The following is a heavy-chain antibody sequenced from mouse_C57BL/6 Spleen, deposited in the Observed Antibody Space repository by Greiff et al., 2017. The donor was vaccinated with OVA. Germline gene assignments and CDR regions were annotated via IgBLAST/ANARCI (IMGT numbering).Heavy chain of an antibody. V-gene: IGHV5-17*01. CDR2: ISSGSSTI. D-gene: IGHD1-1*01. J-gene: IGHJ1*03. CDR1: GFTFSDYG. CDR3: ARLGYYGSRYFDV. Sequence: EVMLVESGGGLVKPGGSLKLSCAASGFTFSDYGMHWVRQAPEKGLEWVAYISSGSSTIYYADTVKGRFTISRDNAKNTLFLQMTSLRSEDTAMYYCARLGYYGSRYFDVWGTGTTVTVSS.